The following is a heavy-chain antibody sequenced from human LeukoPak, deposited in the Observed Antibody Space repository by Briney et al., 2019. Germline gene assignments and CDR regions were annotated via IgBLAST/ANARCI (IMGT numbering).Heavy chain of an antibody. V-gene: IGHV4-59*01. CDR1: GGSITSFY. D-gene: IGHD2-15*01. J-gene: IGHJ3*01. Sequence: WETLSLTCTVSGGSITSFYWSWIRQPPGKGLEWIGYIYYSGSTNYNPSLKSRVTISVDTSKNQFSLNLSSVTAADTAVYYCARRGRAQGPLSLWGQGTMVTVSS. CDR3: ARRGRAQGPLSL. CDR2: IYYSGST.